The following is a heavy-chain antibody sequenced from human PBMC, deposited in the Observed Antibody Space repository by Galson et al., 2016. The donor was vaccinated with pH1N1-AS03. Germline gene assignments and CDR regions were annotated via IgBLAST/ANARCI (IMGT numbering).Heavy chain of an antibody. Sequence: SVKVSCKASGYSFSDYYIHWVRQAPGLGLDWMGRFNPSTGSTKYAQQFLGRFTMTRDTSISTAYMELSRLASDDTAVYYCSSQPSFYDTTGLPDAFDIWGQGTTVTVSS. V-gene: IGHV1-2*06. CDR1: GYSFSDYY. CDR3: SSQPSFYDTTGLPDAFDI. D-gene: IGHD3-22*01. CDR2: FNPSTGST. J-gene: IGHJ3*02.